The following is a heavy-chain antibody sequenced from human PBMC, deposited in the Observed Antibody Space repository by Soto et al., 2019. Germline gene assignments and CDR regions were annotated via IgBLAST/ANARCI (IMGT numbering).Heavy chain of an antibody. CDR1: GGSFSGYY. CDR2: INHSGST. J-gene: IGHJ5*02. D-gene: IGHD2-2*01. CDR3: ARALIVVVPAALYNWFDP. Sequence: SETLSLTCAVYGGSFSGYYWSWIRQPPGKGLEWIGEINHSGSTNYNPSLKSRVTISVDTSKNQFSLKLSSVTAADTAVYYCARALIVVVPAALYNWFDPWGQGTLVTVSS. V-gene: IGHV4-34*01.